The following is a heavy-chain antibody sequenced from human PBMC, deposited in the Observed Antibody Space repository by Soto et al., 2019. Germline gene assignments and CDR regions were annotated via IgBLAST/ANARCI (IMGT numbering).Heavy chain of an antibody. CDR2: IYFNGNT. J-gene: IGHJ4*02. CDR1: AASFSKYY. D-gene: IGHD3-16*01. Sequence: SETLSLTCTVSAASFSKYYWSWIRQPPGKGLEWIGYIYFNGNTNYNPSLKRRVTISIDTSKKQISLNLTSVTDADTAVYYCASVTFGGVVLAHWGQGTPVTVSS. V-gene: IGHV4-59*01. CDR3: ASVTFGGVVLAH.